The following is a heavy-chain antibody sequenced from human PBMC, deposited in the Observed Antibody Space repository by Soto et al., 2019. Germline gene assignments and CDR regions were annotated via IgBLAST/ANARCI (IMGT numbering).Heavy chain of an antibody. D-gene: IGHD6-19*01. J-gene: IGHJ4*02. CDR3: ARGGSSGWYGVFDY. Sequence: LSLTCAVSGASISSGGYYWSWIRQHPGKGLEWIGYIYYSGSTYYNPSLKSRVTISVDTSKNQFSRKLSSVTAADTAVYYCARGGSSGWYGVFDYWGQGTLVTVSS. CDR1: GASISSGGYY. V-gene: IGHV4-31*11. CDR2: IYYSGST.